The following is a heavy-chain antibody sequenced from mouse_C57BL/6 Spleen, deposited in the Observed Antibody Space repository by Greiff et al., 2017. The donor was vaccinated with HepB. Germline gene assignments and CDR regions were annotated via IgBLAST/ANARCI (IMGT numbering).Heavy chain of an antibody. CDR2: ISYSGST. Sequence: DVQLQESGPGLVKPSQSLSLTCTVTGYSITSGYDWHWIRHFPGNKLEWMGYISYSGSTNYNPSLKSRISITHDTSKNHFFLKLNSVTTEDTATYYCARGREYFDYWGQGTTLTVSS. V-gene: IGHV3-1*01. J-gene: IGHJ2*01. CDR3: ARGREYFDY. CDR1: GYSITSGYD.